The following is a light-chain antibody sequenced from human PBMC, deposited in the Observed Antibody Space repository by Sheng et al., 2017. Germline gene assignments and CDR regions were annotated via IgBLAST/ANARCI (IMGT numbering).Light chain of an antibody. CDR3: QQRSSWPMA. J-gene: IGKJ4*01. CDR1: QSVSSY. V-gene: IGKV3-11*01. Sequence: EIVLTQSPATLSLSPGERATLSCRASQSVSSYLAWYQQRPGQPPRLLIYDASTRATGIPARFSGSGSGTDFTLTISSLEPEDFAVYYCQQRSSWPMAFGGGTKVEIK. CDR2: DAS.